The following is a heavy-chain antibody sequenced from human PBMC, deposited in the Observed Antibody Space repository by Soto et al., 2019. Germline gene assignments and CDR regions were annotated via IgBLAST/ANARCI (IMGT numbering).Heavy chain of an antibody. CDR3: ARRQNEVPVVDY. D-gene: IGHD1-1*01. J-gene: IGHJ4*02. CDR1: GWFVSSNH. V-gene: IGHV3-66*01. Sequence: EVQLVESGGGLVQPGGSLRLSWAASGWFVSSNHMNWVRQAPGKGLEWVSLIYSGGSTYYADSVKGRFTISRDNSKNTLYLQMNSLRVEDTAVYYCARRQNEVPVVDYWGQGTLVTVSS. CDR2: IYSGGST.